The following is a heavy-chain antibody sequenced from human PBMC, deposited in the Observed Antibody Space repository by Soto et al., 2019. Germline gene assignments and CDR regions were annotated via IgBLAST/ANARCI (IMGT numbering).Heavy chain of an antibody. CDR1: GYTFTSYA. J-gene: IGHJ4*02. CDR3: ARSIGVVTALDY. Sequence: QVQLVQSGAEEKKPGASVKVSCKASGYTFTSYAMHWVRQAPGQRLEWMGWINAGNGNTKYSQKFQGRVTITRDTAACTAYMELSSLRSEDTAVYYCARSIGVVTALDYWGQGTLVTVSS. V-gene: IGHV1-3*05. CDR2: INAGNGNT. D-gene: IGHD2-21*02.